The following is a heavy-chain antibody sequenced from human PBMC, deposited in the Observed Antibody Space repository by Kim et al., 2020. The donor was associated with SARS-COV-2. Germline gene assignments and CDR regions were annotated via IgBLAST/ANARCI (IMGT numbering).Heavy chain of an antibody. Sequence: SETLSLTCTVSGGSISSSSYYWGWIRQPPGKGLEWIGSIYYSGSTYYNPSLKSRVTISVDTSKNQFSLKLSSVTAADTAVYYCLGVATITLGLDYWGQGTLVTVSS. D-gene: IGHD5-12*01. CDR1: GGSISSSSYY. J-gene: IGHJ4*02. CDR2: IYYSGST. V-gene: IGHV4-39*01. CDR3: LGVATITLGLDY.